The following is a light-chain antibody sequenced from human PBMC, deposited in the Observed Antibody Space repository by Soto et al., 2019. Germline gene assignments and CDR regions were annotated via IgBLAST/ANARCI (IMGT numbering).Light chain of an antibody. Sequence: DIQMTQSPSSLSASVGDRVTIPCRASQSISSYLNWYQQKPGNAPKLLIYVASSLQSGVPSRFSGSVSCTDFTLTINSLQPEDFATDYCQQSYSIPLTFGVETKVEIK. V-gene: IGKV1-39*01. CDR3: QQSYSIPLT. CDR1: QSISSY. J-gene: IGKJ4*01. CDR2: VAS.